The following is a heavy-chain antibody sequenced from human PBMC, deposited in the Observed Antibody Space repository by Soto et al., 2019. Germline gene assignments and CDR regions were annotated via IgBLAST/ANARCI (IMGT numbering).Heavy chain of an antibody. D-gene: IGHD3-10*01. CDR1: GFTFSDHY. CDR2: TKNKPNSYTT. J-gene: IGHJ4*02. CDR3: ARVSRGNYYFDY. Sequence: PGGSLRLSCAASGFTFSDHYMAWYRQAQGKGLEWVGRTKNKPNSYTTEYAASVKGRFTISRDDSKNSLYLQMNSLNTEDTAVYYCARVSRGNYYFDYWGQGTLVTVSS. V-gene: IGHV3-72*01.